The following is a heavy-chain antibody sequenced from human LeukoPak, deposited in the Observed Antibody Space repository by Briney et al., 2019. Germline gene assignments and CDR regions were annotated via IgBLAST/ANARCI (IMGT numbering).Heavy chain of an antibody. D-gene: IGHD5-24*01. CDR2: INPDYGGT. J-gene: IGHJ4*02. V-gene: IGHV1-2*02. CDR3: ARVEMGSISDFDY. CDR1: GYSFIAYY. Sequence: ASVKVSCKSSGYSFIAYYVHWVRQAPGQGLEWMGWINPDYGGTSYAEKFQGRVTMTRDKSISTAYMELSRPRSDDTAVYYCARVEMGSISDFDYWGQGTLITVSS.